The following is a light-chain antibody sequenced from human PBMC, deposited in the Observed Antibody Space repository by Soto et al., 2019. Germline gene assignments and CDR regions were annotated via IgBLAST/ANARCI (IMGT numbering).Light chain of an antibody. V-gene: IGKV3-15*01. CDR1: QSVSSY. CDR3: QQYNSYSPT. Sequence: EIVMTQSPATLSVSPGERATLSCRASQSVSSYLAWYQQKPGQAPRLLIHGASTRAPGFPARFSGSGSGTDFTLTISSLQPDDFATYYCQQYNSYSPTFGQGTKVDIK. CDR2: GAS. J-gene: IGKJ1*01.